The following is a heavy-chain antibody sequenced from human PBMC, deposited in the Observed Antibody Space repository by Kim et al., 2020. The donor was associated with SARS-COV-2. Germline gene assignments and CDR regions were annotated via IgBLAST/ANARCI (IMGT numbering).Heavy chain of an antibody. CDR1: GFTFSSYG. CDR2: ISYDGSNK. V-gene: IGHV3-30*18. D-gene: IGHD6-19*01. J-gene: IGHJ4*02. Sequence: GGSLRLSCAASGFTFSSYGMHWVRQAPGKGLEWVAVISYDGSNKYYADSVKGRFTISRDNSKNTLYLQMNSLRAEDTAVYYCAKDLGDRVSGWPMNFDYWGQGTLVTVSS. CDR3: AKDLGDRVSGWPMNFDY.